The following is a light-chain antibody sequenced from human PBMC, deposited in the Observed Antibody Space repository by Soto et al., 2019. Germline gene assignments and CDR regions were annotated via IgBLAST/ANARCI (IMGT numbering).Light chain of an antibody. CDR1: SSDVGGYNY. CDR3: SSYTSSHVL. V-gene: IGLV2-14*03. J-gene: IGLJ2*01. Sequence: QSVLTQPASVSGSTGQSITISCTGTSSDVGGYNYVSWYQQHPGKAPKLMIYDVSNRPSGVSNRFSGSKSGNTASLTISGLQAEDEADYYCSSYTSSHVLFGGGTKLTVL. CDR2: DVS.